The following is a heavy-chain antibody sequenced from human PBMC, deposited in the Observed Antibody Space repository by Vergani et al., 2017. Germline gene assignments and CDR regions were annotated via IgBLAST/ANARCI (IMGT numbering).Heavy chain of an antibody. Sequence: QVQLVESGGGVVQPGRSLRLSCAASGFTFSSYGMHWVRQAPGKGLEWVAVIWYDGSNKYYADSVKGRFTISRDNSKNTLYLQMNSLRAEDTAVYYCASLLEYGSSSPGWGQGTLVTVSS. D-gene: IGHD6-6*01. CDR3: ASLLEYGSSSPG. J-gene: IGHJ4*02. V-gene: IGHV3-33*01. CDR2: IWYDGSNK. CDR1: GFTFSSYG.